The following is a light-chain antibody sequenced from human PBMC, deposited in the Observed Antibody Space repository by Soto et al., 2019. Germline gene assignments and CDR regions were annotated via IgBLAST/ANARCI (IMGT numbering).Light chain of an antibody. J-gene: IGKJ2*01. CDR1: QSINSW. V-gene: IGKV1-5*01. CDR2: DAS. CDR3: QQYNSYLFT. Sequence: DIQLTQSPSTLSASVGARVTITCRASQSINSWLAWSQQKPGKAPKLLISDASSLESGVPSRFNGSGSGTQFTLTISSLQPDDFATYHCQQYNSYLFTFGQGTKLEIK.